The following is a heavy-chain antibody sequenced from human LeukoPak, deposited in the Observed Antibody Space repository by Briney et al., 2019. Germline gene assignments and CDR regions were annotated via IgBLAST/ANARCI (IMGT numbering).Heavy chain of an antibody. V-gene: IGHV4-34*01. CDR3: ARQLIAVAGTIGYYYMDV. CDR1: GGSFSGYY. D-gene: IGHD6-19*01. Sequence: SETLSLTCAVYGGSFSGYYWSWIRQPPGKGLEWIGEINHSGSTNYNPSLKSRVTISVDTSKNQFSLKLSSVTAADTAVYYCARQLIAVAGTIGYYYMDVWGKGTTVTVSS. CDR2: INHSGST. J-gene: IGHJ6*03.